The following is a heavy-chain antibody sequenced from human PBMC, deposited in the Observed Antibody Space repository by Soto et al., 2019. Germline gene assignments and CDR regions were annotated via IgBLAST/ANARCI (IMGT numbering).Heavy chain of an antibody. J-gene: IGHJ6*03. CDR3: ARVWGYCSGGSCYSNFYYYYMDV. D-gene: IGHD2-15*01. Sequence: SETLSLTCTVSGGSISSYYWSWIRQPPGKGLEWIGYIYYSGSTTYNPSLKSRGTISVEASKNQFSLKLRSVTAADTVVYYCARVWGYCSGGSCYSNFYYYYMDVWGKGTTVTVSS. CDR1: GGSISSYY. V-gene: IGHV4-59*01. CDR2: IYYSGST.